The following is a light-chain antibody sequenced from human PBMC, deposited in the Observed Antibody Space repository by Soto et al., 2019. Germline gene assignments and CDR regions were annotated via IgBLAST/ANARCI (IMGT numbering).Light chain of an antibody. CDR1: QSVSSY. V-gene: IGKV3-11*01. CDR3: QQRSNWPILFT. CDR2: DAS. J-gene: IGKJ3*01. Sequence: EIVLTQSPATLSLSPGERATLSCRASQSVSSYLAWYQRKPGQAPRLLIYDASNRATGIPARFSGSGSGTDFTLTISCLEPEDFAVYYCQQRSNWPILFTFGPGTKVDIK.